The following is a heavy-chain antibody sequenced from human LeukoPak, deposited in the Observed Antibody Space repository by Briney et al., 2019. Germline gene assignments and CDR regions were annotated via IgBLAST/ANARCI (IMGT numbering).Heavy chain of an antibody. J-gene: IGHJ4*02. CDR1: GFTFSSYG. V-gene: IGHV3-30*02. Sequence: GGSLRLSCAASGFTFSSYGMHWVRQAPGKGLEWVAFIRDDGSNKYYADSVKGRLTISRDNSKNTLYLQMNSLRVEDTAVYYCAKRRSGSYWYFDYWGQGTLVTVSS. D-gene: IGHD1-26*01. CDR2: IRDDGSNK. CDR3: AKRRSGSYWYFDY.